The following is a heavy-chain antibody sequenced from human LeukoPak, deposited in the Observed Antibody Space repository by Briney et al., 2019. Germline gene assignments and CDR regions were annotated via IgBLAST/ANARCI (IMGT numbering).Heavy chain of an antibody. CDR3: ATNNYGSGVFYAAFDM. CDR2: IYPGDSDT. CDR1: GYSFTNYW. J-gene: IGHJ3*02. D-gene: IGHD3-10*01. V-gene: IGHV5-51*01. Sequence: GESLKISCKGFGYSFTNYWIAWVRQMPGKGLECMGIIYPGDSDTRYSPSFQGQVGISADKSISTVYLQWSSLKASDTGIYYCATNNYGSGVFYAAFDMWGQGTMVTVST.